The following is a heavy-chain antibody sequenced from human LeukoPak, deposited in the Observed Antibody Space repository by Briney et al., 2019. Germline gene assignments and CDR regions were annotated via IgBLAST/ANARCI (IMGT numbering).Heavy chain of an antibody. D-gene: IGHD1-14*01. CDR1: GYTFTNYA. V-gene: IGHV1-3*03. CDR2: INAGNGNT. J-gene: IGHJ4*02. CDR3: ARDGTGVYYFDY. Sequence: ASVKVSCKASGYTFTNYAIHWVRQAPGQRLEWMGWINAGNGNTKYSQEFQGRVTISRDTSASTAYMELSSLRSEDMGVYYCARDGTGVYYFDYWGQGTLVTVSS.